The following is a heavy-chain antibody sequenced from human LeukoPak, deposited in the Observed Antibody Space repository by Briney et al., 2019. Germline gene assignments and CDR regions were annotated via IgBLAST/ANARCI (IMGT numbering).Heavy chain of an antibody. CDR1: GFTLSSYG. CDR3: ARDDCSGGSCYSDY. D-gene: IGHD2-15*01. J-gene: IGHJ4*02. V-gene: IGHV3-33*01. Sequence: GGALRLSCAASGFTLSSYGMHRGRPGPGQGVGGGGGIWYDGSNKYYADSVKGRFTISRDNSKNTLYLQMNSLRVEDTAVYYCARDDCSGGSCYSDYWGQGTLVTVSS. CDR2: IWYDGSNK.